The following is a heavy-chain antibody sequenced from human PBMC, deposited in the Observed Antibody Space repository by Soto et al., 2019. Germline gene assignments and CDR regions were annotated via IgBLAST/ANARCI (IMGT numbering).Heavy chain of an antibody. V-gene: IGHV1-18*01. CDR1: WYTFTNYG. D-gene: IGHD3-3*01. CDR3: ARDRTTFGVVIKNYYYGMDV. Sequence: GASVKVSFQASWYTFTNYGIHWGPPAPGQGLELMGCISAYSFNTNYAQKFQGRLTMTTDTSTNTAYMELRSLRSDDTAVYYCARDRTTFGVVIKNYYYGMDVWGQGTTVTVSS. J-gene: IGHJ6*02. CDR2: ISAYSFNT.